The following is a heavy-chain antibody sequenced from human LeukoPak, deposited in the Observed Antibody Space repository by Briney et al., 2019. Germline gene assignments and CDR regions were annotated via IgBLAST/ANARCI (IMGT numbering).Heavy chain of an antibody. Sequence: EGSLRLSCAASGFNFTNYVMHWIRQAPGKGLEWVSFIGSDGSDKHYADSVKGRFTISRDNSKNTLYLQMNSLRPEDTAVYYCAKDLSSGGGYDWGQGTLVTVSS. V-gene: IGHV3-30*02. CDR1: GFNFTNYV. J-gene: IGHJ4*02. CDR2: IGSDGSDK. CDR3: AKDLSSGGGYD. D-gene: IGHD3-16*01.